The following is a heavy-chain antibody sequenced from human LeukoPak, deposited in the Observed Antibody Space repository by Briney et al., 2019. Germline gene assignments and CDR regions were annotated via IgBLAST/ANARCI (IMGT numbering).Heavy chain of an antibody. J-gene: IGHJ4*02. CDR2: ISSGSGYI. CDR3: ARDGTGSADVDLDY. CDR1: GFTFSRYS. D-gene: IGHD3-10*01. V-gene: IGHV3-21*01. Sequence: PGGSLRLSCAASGFTFSRYSMNWVRQAPGKGLGWVSSISSGSGYIYYADSVKGRFTISRDNAKNSLYLQMNSLRAEDTAVYYCARDGTGSADVDLDYWGQGTLVTVSS.